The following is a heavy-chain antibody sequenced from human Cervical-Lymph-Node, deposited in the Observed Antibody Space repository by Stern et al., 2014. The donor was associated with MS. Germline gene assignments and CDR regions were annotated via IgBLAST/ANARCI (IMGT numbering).Heavy chain of an antibody. V-gene: IGHV1-69*18. CDR1: GGSFKTYA. Sequence: VQLVQSGPEVKKPWSSVKVSCKASGGSFKTYAITWVRQAPGQGPEWMGRTIPMFASTNIAQSFQGRVTITADEATNTAYMEMRSLRTEDTAVYYCARDRNGEGVMAYWGQGTLVTVSS. D-gene: IGHD3-16*01. J-gene: IGHJ4*02. CDR3: ARDRNGEGVMAY. CDR2: TIPMFAST.